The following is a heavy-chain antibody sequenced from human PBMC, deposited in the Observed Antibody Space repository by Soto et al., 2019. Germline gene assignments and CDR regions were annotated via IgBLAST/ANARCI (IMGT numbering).Heavy chain of an antibody. CDR3: ARFQVVVYFDY. Sequence: QVQLQQWGAGLLKPSETLSLTCAVYGGYFSGYYWSWIRQPPGRGREWIGEINLRGRTNYNPSLKSRVTISVDTSKNQFSLKLSSVTAADTAVYYCARFQVVVYFDYWGQGTLVTVSS. CDR2: INLRGRT. V-gene: IGHV4-34*01. D-gene: IGHD3-22*01. CDR1: GGYFSGYY. J-gene: IGHJ4*02.